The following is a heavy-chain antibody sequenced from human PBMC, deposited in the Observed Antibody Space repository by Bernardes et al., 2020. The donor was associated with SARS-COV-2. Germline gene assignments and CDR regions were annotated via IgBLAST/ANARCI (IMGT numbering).Heavy chain of an antibody. Sequence: SETLSLTCAVSGGSISSSNWWSWVRQPPGKGLEWIGEIYHSGSTNYNPSLKSRVTISVDKSKNQFSLKLSSVTAADTAVYYCARDPKRTYYDILTGYYNDYYYGMDVWGQGTTVTVSS. J-gene: IGHJ6*02. CDR3: ARDPKRTYYDILTGYYNDYYYGMDV. CDR2: IYHSGST. D-gene: IGHD3-9*01. V-gene: IGHV4-4*02. CDR1: GGSISSSNW.